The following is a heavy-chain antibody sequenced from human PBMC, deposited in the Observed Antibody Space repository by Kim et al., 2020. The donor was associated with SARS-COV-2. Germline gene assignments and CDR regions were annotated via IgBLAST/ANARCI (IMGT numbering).Heavy chain of an antibody. V-gene: IGHV3-30*07. D-gene: IGHD3-9*01. J-gene: IGHJ4*02. CDR3: ARLDVLRYFDITTNHYVFDY. Sequence: RFTISRDNSKNTLYLQMNSLRAEDTAVYYCARLDVLRYFDITTNHYVFDYWGQGTLVTVSS.